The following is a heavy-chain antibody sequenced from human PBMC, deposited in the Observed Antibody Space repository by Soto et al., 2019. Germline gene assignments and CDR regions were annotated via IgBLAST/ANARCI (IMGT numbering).Heavy chain of an antibody. CDR3: ARASSTGTTVTTFGMFDP. V-gene: IGHV1-46*01. Sequence: GASVKVSCKASGYTFTSYYMQWVRQAPGQGLEWMGIINPSGGSTSYAQKFQGRVTMTRDTSTSTVYMELSSLRSEDTAVYYCARASSTGTTVTTFGMFDPWGQGTLVTVSS. CDR1: GYTFTSYY. J-gene: IGHJ5*02. D-gene: IGHD4-17*01. CDR2: INPSGGST.